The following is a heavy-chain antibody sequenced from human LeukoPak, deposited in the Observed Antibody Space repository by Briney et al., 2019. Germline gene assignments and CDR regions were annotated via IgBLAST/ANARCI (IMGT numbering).Heavy chain of an antibody. CDR2: IYYSGST. CDR1: GGSISSSSYY. Sequence: PSETLSLTCTVSGGSISSSSYYWGWIRQPPGKGLEWIGSIYYSGSTYYNPSLKSRVTISVDTSKNQFSLKLSSVTAADTAVYYCARLPVYYYDSSGYYYVGYFDYWGQGTLVTVSS. CDR3: ARLPVYYYDSSGYYYVGYFDY. V-gene: IGHV4-39*01. D-gene: IGHD3-22*01. J-gene: IGHJ4*02.